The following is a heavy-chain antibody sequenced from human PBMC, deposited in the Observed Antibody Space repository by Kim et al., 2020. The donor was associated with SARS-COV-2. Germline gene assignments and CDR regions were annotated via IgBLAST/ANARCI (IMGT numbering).Heavy chain of an antibody. V-gene: IGHV3-23*01. CDR3: TLGVLWLGDLPGY. CDR2: ISGSGGTT. D-gene: IGHD3-10*01. J-gene: IGHJ4*02. Sequence: GGSLRLSCAASGFTYSNNVMSWVRQAPGKGLEWVAAISGSGGTTYYADAVKGRFTISRDNFKNTLYLQMNSLRVEDTAVYYCTLGVLWLGDLPGYWGQGTLVTVSS. CDR1: GFTYSNNV.